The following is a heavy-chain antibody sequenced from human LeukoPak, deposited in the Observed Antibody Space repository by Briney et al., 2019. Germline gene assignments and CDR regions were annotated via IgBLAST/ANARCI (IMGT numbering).Heavy chain of an antibody. J-gene: IGHJ4*02. V-gene: IGHV3-64D*06. Sequence: GGSLRLSCSASGFTFNRFYLHWVRQAPGKGLEFVSHISPNGATTYYADSVKGRFTISRDSSKNTLYLQMSSLRADDTAVYYCVEDRSIAAPNNDFFDSWGQGALVTVSS. D-gene: IGHD6-6*01. CDR3: VEDRSIAAPNNDFFDS. CDR1: GFTFNRFY. CDR2: ISPNGATT.